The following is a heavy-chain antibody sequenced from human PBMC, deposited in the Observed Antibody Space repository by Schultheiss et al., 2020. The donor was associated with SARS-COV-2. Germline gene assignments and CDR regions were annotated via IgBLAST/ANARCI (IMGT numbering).Heavy chain of an antibody. Sequence: SETLSLTCTVSGGSISSSCYYWGWIRQPPGKGLEWIGYIYYSGSTNYNPSLKSRVTISVDTSKNQFSLKLSSVTAADTAVYYCARVEVPAANHYYYGMDVWGQGTTVTVSS. CDR1: GGSISSSCYY. V-gene: IGHV4-61*05. CDR3: ARVEVPAANHYYYGMDV. D-gene: IGHD2-2*01. CDR2: IYYSGST. J-gene: IGHJ6*02.